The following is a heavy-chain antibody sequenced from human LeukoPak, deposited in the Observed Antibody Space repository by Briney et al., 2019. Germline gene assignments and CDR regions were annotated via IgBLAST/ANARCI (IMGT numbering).Heavy chain of an antibody. CDR3: ARLTTVTYYYYMDV. CDR1: GGSFSGYY. D-gene: IGHD4-17*01. Sequence: PSETLSLTCAVYGGSFSGYYWSWIRQPPGKGLEWIGEINHSGSTNYNPSLKSRVTISVDTSENQFSLKLSSVTAADTAVYYCARLTTVTYYYYMDVWGKGTTVTVSS. V-gene: IGHV4-34*01. J-gene: IGHJ6*03. CDR2: INHSGST.